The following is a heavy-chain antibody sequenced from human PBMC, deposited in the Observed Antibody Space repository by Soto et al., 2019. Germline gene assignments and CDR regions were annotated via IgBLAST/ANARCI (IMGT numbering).Heavy chain of an antibody. CDR2: IHFSGST. D-gene: IGHD6-13*01. J-gene: IGHJ5*02. Sequence: PSETLSLTCTVSGGSISGYYWSWIRQFPGKGLEWIGYIHFSGSTDYNPSLKSRVTISVDTSKDQFSLKLTSVTAADTAVYYCARARSSRETNWFDPWGQGTLVTVSS. CDR3: ARARSSRETNWFDP. CDR1: GGSISGYY. V-gene: IGHV4-59*01.